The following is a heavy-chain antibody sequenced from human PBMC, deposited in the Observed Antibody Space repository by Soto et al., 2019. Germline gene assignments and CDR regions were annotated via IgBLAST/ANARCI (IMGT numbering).Heavy chain of an antibody. D-gene: IGHD5-12*01. CDR2: VIGSGSRT. J-gene: IGHJ5*02. CDR3: ARDRGVARGWFDP. CDR1: GFTFTSYA. Sequence: EVQLLESGGGLVQPGGSLRLSCAASGFTFTSYAITWVRQAPGKGLEWVSVVIGSGSRTYYADSVKDRFTISRDNFKNTLYLQMNSLRAEDTAVYYCARDRGVARGWFDPWGQGTLVTVSS. V-gene: IGHV3-23*01.